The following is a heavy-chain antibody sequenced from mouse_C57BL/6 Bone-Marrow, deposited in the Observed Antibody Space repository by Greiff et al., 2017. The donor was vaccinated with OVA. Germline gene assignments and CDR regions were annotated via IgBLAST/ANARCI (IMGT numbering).Heavy chain of an antibody. CDR3: ARVPPHYYGSSYWCFDV. J-gene: IGHJ1*03. D-gene: IGHD1-1*01. CDR2: IYPGDGDT. V-gene: IGHV1-82*01. CDR1: GYAFSSSW. Sequence: QVQLQQSGPELVKPGASVKISCKASGYAFSSSWMNWVKQRPGKGLEWIGRIYPGDGDTNYNGKFKGKATLTADKSSSTAYMQLSSLTSEDSAVYFCARVPPHYYGSSYWCFDVWGTGTTVTVSS.